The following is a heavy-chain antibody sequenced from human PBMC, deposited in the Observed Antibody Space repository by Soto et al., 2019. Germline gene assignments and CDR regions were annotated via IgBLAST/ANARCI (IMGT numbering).Heavy chain of an antibody. J-gene: IGHJ4*02. CDR2: VHDTGTT. CDR3: ARGLSSPSAAGV. CDR1: GGSVSSGGNY. V-gene: IGHV4-39*01. Sequence: QLQLQESGPGLVKPSETLSLTCAVSGGSVSSGGNYWGWIRQSPGKGLEWIGSVHDTGTTHYHPSLTSRVTISVDTSKNQFSLNVYSVTAADTAVYYCARGLSSPSAAGVWGQGTLVTVSS. D-gene: IGHD6-6*01.